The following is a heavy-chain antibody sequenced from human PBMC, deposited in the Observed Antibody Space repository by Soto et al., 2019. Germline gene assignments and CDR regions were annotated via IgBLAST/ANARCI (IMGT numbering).Heavy chain of an antibody. D-gene: IGHD4-17*01. CDR2: IKQDGSEK. CDR3: ARDLYGDYVGNFDY. J-gene: IGHJ4*02. CDR1: GFTFSSYW. Sequence: EVQLVESGGGLVQPGGSLRLSCAASGFTFSSYWMSWVRQAPGKWLEWVANIKQDGSEKYYVDSVKGRFTISRDNAKNSLYLQMNSLRAEDTAVYYCARDLYGDYVGNFDYWGQGTLVTVSS. V-gene: IGHV3-7*01.